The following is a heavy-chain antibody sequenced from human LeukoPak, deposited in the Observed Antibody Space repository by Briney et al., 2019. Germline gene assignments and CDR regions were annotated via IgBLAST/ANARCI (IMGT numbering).Heavy chain of an antibody. CDR1: GDSVSSNSVT. J-gene: IGHJ5*02. D-gene: IGHD2-2*01. Sequence: SQTLSLTCAISGDSVSSNSVTWNWIRQSPSRGLEWLGRTYYRSTWYKDYAVYVRGRITVNPATSKTQFSLHLNSVTPEGTAVYYCARRLTQYDCFDPWGQGILVTVSS. CDR2: TYYRSTWYK. V-gene: IGHV6-1*01. CDR3: ARRLTQYDCFDP.